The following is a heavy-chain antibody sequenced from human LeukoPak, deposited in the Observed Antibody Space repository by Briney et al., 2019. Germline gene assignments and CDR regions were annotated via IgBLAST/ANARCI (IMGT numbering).Heavy chain of an antibody. CDR1: GFTFSSYG. J-gene: IGHJ4*02. D-gene: IGHD2-15*01. CDR2: ISYDGSNK. CDR3: AKEGPRYCSSGSCYYLDY. Sequence: GGPLTLYCAASGFTFSSYGMHWVRQAPGKGLEGVAVISYDGSNKYYADSVKGRFTISRDNSKNTLYLQMNSLRAEDTAVYYCAKEGPRYCSSGSCYYLDYWGRGTLVTVSS. V-gene: IGHV3-30*18.